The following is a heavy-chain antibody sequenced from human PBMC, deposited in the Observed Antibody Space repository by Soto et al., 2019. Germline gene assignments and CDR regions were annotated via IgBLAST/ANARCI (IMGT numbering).Heavy chain of an antibody. Sequence: ASVKVSCKASGYTFTSYAMHWVRQAPGQRLEWMGWINAGNGNTKYSQKFQGRVTITRDTSASTAYMELSSLRSEDTAVYYCARYRYDFWSGYYGNCFDPWGQGTLVTVSS. J-gene: IGHJ5*02. CDR2: INAGNGNT. CDR3: ARYRYDFWSGYYGNCFDP. CDR1: GYTFTSYA. V-gene: IGHV1-3*01. D-gene: IGHD3-3*01.